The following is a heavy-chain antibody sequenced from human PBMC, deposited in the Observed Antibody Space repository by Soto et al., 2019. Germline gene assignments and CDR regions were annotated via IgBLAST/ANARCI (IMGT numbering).Heavy chain of an antibody. CDR3: AREIIEMATSYNWFDH. Sequence: XSVKVSCKASVYTFTSYYMHWVRQAPGQGLEWMGIINPSGGSTSYAQKFQGRVTMTRDTSTSTVYMELSSLRSEDTAVYYCAREIIEMATSYNWFDHWGQGTLVTVSS. V-gene: IGHV1-46*01. J-gene: IGHJ5*02. D-gene: IGHD5-12*01. CDR1: VYTFTSYY. CDR2: INPSGGST.